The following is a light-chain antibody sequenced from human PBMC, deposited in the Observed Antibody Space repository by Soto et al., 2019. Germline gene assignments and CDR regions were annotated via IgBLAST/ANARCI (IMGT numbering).Light chain of an antibody. Sequence: QSVLTQPASVSGSPGQSITISCVGTSGDIGDYNYVSWYQQHPGKVPKLMIYEGSQRPSGVSNRFSGSKSGNTASLTMSGVQAEDEADYYCCAYAGTNSVIFGGGTKVTVL. CDR1: SGDIGDYNY. CDR3: CAYAGTNSVI. V-gene: IGLV2-23*01. CDR2: EGS. J-gene: IGLJ2*01.